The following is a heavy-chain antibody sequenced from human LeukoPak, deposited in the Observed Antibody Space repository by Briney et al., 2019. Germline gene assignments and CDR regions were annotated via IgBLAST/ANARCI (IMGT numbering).Heavy chain of an antibody. Sequence: ASVKVSCKASGYTFTGYTMHWVRQVPGQRLEWMGWINAANGNTKKSQKFQDRVTITRDTSASTAYMELSSLRSEDTAVYYCARDRPYGDSRYYYYGMDVWGLGTTVTVSS. CDR1: GYTFTGYT. CDR3: ARDRPYGDSRYYYYGMDV. D-gene: IGHD4-17*01. CDR2: INAANGNT. V-gene: IGHV1-3*01. J-gene: IGHJ6*02.